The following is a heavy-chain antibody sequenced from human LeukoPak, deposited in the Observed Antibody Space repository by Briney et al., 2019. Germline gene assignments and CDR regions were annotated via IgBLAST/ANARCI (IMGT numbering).Heavy chain of an antibody. CDR3: ARGGVSRIAVAGTYAFDI. J-gene: IGHJ3*02. CDR1: GFNFNDYY. Sequence: GGSLRLSCGVSGFNFNDYYMSWIRQAPGKGLESVSYISSSSAAKYYADSVKGRFTISRDNAKNSLYLQMNSLRAEDTAVYYCARGGVSRIAVAGTYAFDIWGQGTMVTVSS. V-gene: IGHV3-11*04. CDR2: ISSSSAAK. D-gene: IGHD6-19*01.